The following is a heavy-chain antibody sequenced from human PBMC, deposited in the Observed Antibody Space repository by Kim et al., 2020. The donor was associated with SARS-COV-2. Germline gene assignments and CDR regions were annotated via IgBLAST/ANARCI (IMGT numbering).Heavy chain of an antibody. CDR1: GGSISSSSYY. J-gene: IGHJ4*02. CDR3: ARQAADWLSNSGSDY. Sequence: SETLSLTCTVSGGSISSSSYYWGWIRQPPGKGLEWIGSIYYSGSTYYNPSLKSRVTISVDTSKNQFSLKLSSVTAADTAVYYCARQAADWLSNSGSDYWGQGTLVTVSS. V-gene: IGHV4-39*01. CDR2: IYYSGST. D-gene: IGHD3-9*01.